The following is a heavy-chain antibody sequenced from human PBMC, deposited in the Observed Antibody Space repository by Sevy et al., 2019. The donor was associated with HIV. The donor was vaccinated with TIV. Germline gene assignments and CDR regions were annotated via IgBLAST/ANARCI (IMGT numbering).Heavy chain of an antibody. Sequence: SETLSLTCTVSGGSISSYYWSWIRQPPGKGLEWIGSIYSSGGTNYNPSLKSRVTISLDTSKKQFSLKLSSVTAADTAVYYCARAPDSSGYSPDYWGQGTLVTVSS. J-gene: IGHJ4*02. CDR2: IYSSGGT. V-gene: IGHV4-59*01. CDR3: ARAPDSSGYSPDY. D-gene: IGHD3-22*01. CDR1: GGSISSYY.